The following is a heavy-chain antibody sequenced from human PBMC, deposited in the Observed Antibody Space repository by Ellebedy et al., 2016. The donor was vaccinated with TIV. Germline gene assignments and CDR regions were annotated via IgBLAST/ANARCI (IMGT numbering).Heavy chain of an antibody. V-gene: IGHV3-7*01. Sequence: GESLKISXGASGFTFSGYWMNWVRQAPGKGLEWVANINQDGSETHYVDAVKGRFTISRDNTKNSLYLQMNSLRAEDTAVYYCARDKGYGDYNWFDPWGQGTLVTVSS. J-gene: IGHJ5*02. D-gene: IGHD4-17*01. CDR1: GFTFSGYW. CDR3: ARDKGYGDYNWFDP. CDR2: INQDGSET.